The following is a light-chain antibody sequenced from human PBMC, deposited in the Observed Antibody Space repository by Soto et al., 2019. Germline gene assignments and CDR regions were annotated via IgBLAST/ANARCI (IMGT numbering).Light chain of an antibody. CDR1: SSNIGSNY. CDR2: RNS. CDR3: AAWDDSLSGVV. Sequence: QSVLTQPPSASGTPGQRVTISCSGRSSNIGSNYVYWYQQLPGTVPQLLIYRNSERPSGVHDRFSGSKSGTSASLAISGLRSEDEADYYCAAWDDSLSGVVFGGGTKLTVL. V-gene: IGLV1-47*01. J-gene: IGLJ2*01.